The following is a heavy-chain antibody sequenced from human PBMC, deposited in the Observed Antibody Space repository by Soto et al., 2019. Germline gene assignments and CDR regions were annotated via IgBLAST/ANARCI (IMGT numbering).Heavy chain of an antibody. V-gene: IGHV3-66*01. CDR1: GLTVSTNP. J-gene: IGHJ4*02. Sequence: EVQLVESGGGLVQPGGSLRLSCAASGLTVSTNPMNWVRQAPGKGLEWVSVMYTGGGTHYADSVKGSFTISRDNSKNTVNLQMNSLRPEDTAVYYCAREGSGHWGQGTLVTVSS. CDR3: AREGSGH. CDR2: MYTGGGT.